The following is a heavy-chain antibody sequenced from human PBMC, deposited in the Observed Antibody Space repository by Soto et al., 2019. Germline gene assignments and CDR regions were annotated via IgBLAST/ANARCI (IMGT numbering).Heavy chain of an antibody. V-gene: IGHV4-59*01. J-gene: IGHJ3*02. Sequence: SETLSLTCTVSGGSISSYYWSWIRQPPGKGLEWIGYIYYSGSTNYNPSLQSRVTISVDTSKKQFSLKLSSVTAADTAVYYCARIMRSYYDILNDMGAFDIWGQGTMVTVSS. D-gene: IGHD3-9*01. CDR1: GGSISSYY. CDR3: ARIMRSYYDILNDMGAFDI. CDR2: IYYSGST.